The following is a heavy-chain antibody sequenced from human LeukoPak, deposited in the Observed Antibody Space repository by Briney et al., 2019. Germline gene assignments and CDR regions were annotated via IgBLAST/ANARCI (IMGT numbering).Heavy chain of an antibody. CDR2: INPSGGST. D-gene: IGHD3-3*01. V-gene: IGHV1-46*01. Sequence: ASVKVSCKASGYTFTSYYMHWVRQAPGQGLEWMGIINPSGGSTSYAQKLQGRVTMTTDTSTSTAYMELRSLRSDDTAVYYCARDPQLESFWSGYYPPNFDYWGQGTLVTVSS. CDR1: GYTFTSYY. J-gene: IGHJ4*02. CDR3: ARDPQLESFWSGYYPPNFDY.